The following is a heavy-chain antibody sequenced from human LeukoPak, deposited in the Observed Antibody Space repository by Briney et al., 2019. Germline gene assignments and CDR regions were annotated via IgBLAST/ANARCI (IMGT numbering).Heavy chain of an antibody. J-gene: IGHJ5*02. CDR1: GVSISTHY. CDR3: ARGNLPPAKKWFDP. CDR2: VSYSTTT. V-gene: IGHV4-59*07. Sequence: PSDTLSLTCTLSGVSISTHYGVGLPQPRGRGREWWGYVSYSTTTPYNPSLKSRVTISVDTSKNLFSLKLSSVPPAHTALSFCARGNLPPAKKWFDPWGQGTLVTVSS.